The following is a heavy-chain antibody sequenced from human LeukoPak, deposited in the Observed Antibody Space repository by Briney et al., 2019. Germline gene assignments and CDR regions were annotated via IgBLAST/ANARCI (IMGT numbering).Heavy chain of an antibody. Sequence: SETLSLTCAVYGGSFSGYYWSWIRQPPGKGLEWIGRIYTSGSTNYNPSLKSRVTISVDTSKNQFSLKLSSVTAADTAVYYCARLSSTWYQDWYFDLWGRGTLVTVSS. CDR2: IYTSGST. V-gene: IGHV4-59*10. CDR1: GGSFSGYY. J-gene: IGHJ2*01. CDR3: ARLSSTWYQDWYFDL. D-gene: IGHD6-13*01.